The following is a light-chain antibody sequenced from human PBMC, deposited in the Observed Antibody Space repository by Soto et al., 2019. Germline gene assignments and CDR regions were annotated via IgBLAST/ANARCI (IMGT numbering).Light chain of an antibody. CDR2: KAS. J-gene: IGKJ1*01. CDR1: QSISSY. CDR3: QQYHIYSGT. V-gene: IGKV1-5*03. Sequence: IPITHSPCALSASVLDRVTITCRASQSISSYLNWYQQRPGKPPNLLIYKASTLASGVPSRFSGSGSGTEFTLTINSLQPDDFATYYCQQYHIYSGTFGQGTKVDI.